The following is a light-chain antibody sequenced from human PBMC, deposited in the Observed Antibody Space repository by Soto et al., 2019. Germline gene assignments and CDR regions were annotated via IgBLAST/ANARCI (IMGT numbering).Light chain of an antibody. CDR3: ATWDTSLSAV. J-gene: IGLJ3*02. Sequence: QSVLTQPPSVSAAPGQTVTISCSGGTSNIGHNYVSWYQQLPGTAPTLLIYANDKRPSGIPDRFSGSKSGTSATLAITGLQAGDEADYYCATWDTSLSAVFGGGTKVTVL. CDR2: AND. CDR1: TSNIGHNY. V-gene: IGLV1-51*01.